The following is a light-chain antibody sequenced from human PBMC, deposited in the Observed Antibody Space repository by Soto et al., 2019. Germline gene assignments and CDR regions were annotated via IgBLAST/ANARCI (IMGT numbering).Light chain of an antibody. Sequence: QSVLTQPASLSGSPGQSITHSCPGTRAEVGTYNFVAWYQQHPGKAPKLIIYDVSSRPSGVSNRFSGSKSGNTASLTISGLQADDEADYYCGSYRGSTTVYVFGSGTKVTVL. J-gene: IGLJ1*01. CDR1: RAEVGTYNF. CDR3: GSYRGSTTVYV. V-gene: IGLV2-14*03. CDR2: DVS.